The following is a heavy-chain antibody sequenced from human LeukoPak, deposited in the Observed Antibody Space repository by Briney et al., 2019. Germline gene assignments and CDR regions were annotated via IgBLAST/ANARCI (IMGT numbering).Heavy chain of an antibody. CDR3: VTDRSGSYDY. Sequence: SETLSLTCTVSGASISSFYWSWIRQPAGKGLEWVGRIYTSGGTNYNPSLKSRVTMSIDTSKNQFSLKLYSVTAADTAVYYCVTDRSGSYDYWGQGILVTVSS. CDR1: GASISSFY. J-gene: IGHJ4*02. CDR2: IYTSGGT. D-gene: IGHD1-26*01. V-gene: IGHV4-4*07.